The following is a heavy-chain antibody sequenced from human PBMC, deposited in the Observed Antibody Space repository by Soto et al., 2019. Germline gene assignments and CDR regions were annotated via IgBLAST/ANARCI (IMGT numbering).Heavy chain of an antibody. D-gene: IGHD3-3*01. Sequence: SETLSLTCSVSGGTISGDYWTWIRQPAGKGLEWIGRIYSSGNTKYNPSLQSRVTMSLDTSNNQFSLRLTSVTAADTAVYYCARGQRFSDWFDPWGQGTLVTVS. CDR2: IYSSGNT. CDR3: ARGQRFSDWFDP. CDR1: GGTISGDY. V-gene: IGHV4-4*07. J-gene: IGHJ5*02.